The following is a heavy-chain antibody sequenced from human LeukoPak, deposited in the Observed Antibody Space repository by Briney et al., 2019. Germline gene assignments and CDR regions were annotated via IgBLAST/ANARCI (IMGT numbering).Heavy chain of an antibody. CDR3: ARVFDWPLNWFDP. CDR2: MNPNSGNT. J-gene: IGHJ5*02. V-gene: IGHV1-8*01. CDR1: GYTFTSYD. D-gene: IGHD3-9*01. Sequence: ASVKVSCKASGYTFTSYDINWVRQATGQGLEWMGWMNPNSGNTGYAQKFQGRVTMTRNTSISTAYMELSSLRSEDTAVYSCARVFDWPLNWFDPWGQGTLVTVSS.